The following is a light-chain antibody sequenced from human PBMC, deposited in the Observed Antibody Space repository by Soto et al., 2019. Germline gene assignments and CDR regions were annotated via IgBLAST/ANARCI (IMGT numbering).Light chain of an antibody. J-gene: IGKJ4*01. V-gene: IGKV3-11*01. CDR3: QQRSSWPLT. Sequence: EIVLTQSPATLSLSPGERATLSCRASQSVRSYLAWYQQKPGQAPRLLIYDASTRATGIPARFSGSGSATDFPLTISSLEPEDFAVYHCQQRSSWPLTFGGGTKVEIK. CDR1: QSVRSY. CDR2: DAS.